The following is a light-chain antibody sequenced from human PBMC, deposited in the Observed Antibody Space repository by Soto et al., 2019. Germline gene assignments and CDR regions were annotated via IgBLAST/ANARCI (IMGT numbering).Light chain of an antibody. CDR2: GAS. J-gene: IGKJ1*01. V-gene: IGKV3-15*01. CDR3: QQYNNLPRT. CDR1: QSVSSN. Sequence: EIVMTQSPATLSVSPGERATLSCRASQSVSSNLAWYQQKPDQAPKLLIYGASTRANGIPVRFSGSGSGTEFTLTISSRHSEDFAVYYCQQYNNLPRTFGQGTKVEIK.